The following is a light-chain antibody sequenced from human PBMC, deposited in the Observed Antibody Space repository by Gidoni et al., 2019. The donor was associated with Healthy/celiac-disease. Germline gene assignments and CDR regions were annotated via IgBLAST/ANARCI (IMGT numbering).Light chain of an antibody. CDR3: QQRSNWPRIT. V-gene: IGKV3-11*01. J-gene: IGKJ5*01. CDR2: DAS. CDR1: QSVSSY. Sequence: EIVLTQSPATLSLSPGERATLSCRASQSVSSYLACYQQKPGQAPRHLIYDASNRATGSPARCSGSGSGTDFTLTISSLEPEDFAVYYCQQRSNWPRITFGQGTRLEIK.